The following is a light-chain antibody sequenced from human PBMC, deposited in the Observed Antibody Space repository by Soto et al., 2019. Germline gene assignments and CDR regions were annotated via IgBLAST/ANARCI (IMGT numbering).Light chain of an antibody. CDR3: ILYTDTSTL. CDR1: SSDVGSSNR. CDR2: AVS. J-gene: IGLJ2*01. Sequence: QSVLTQPPSVSGSPGQSITISCTGTSSDVGSSNRVSWYQQPPGTAPRLILYAVSNRPSGVPDRFSGSKSGNTASLTISGLQADDEADYHCILYTDTSTLFGGGTKLTVL. V-gene: IGLV2-18*01.